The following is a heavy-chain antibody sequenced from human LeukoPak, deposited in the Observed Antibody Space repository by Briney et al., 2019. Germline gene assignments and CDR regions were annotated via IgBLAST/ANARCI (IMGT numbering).Heavy chain of an antibody. Sequence: ASVKVSFKASGYTFTGYYMHWVRQAPGQGLEWMVWINPNSGGTNYAQKFQGRVTMTRDTSISTAYMELSRLRSDDTAVYYCARGPYSGSYYYFDYWGQGTLVTVSS. CDR3: ARGPYSGSYYYFDY. V-gene: IGHV1-2*02. CDR1: GYTFTGYY. D-gene: IGHD1-26*01. J-gene: IGHJ4*02. CDR2: INPNSGGT.